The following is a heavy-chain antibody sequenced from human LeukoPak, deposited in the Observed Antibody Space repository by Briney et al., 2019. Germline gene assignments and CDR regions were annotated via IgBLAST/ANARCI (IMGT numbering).Heavy chain of an antibody. CDR3: ARDIVGYCSSTSCYGSYYFDY. D-gene: IGHD2-2*01. Sequence: ASVKVSCKASGYTFTSYGISWVRQAPGQGLEWMRWISAYNGNTNYAQKLQGRVTMTTDTSTSTAYMELRSLRSDDTAVYYCARDIVGYCSSTSCYGSYYFDYWGQGTLVTVSS. CDR1: GYTFTSYG. J-gene: IGHJ4*02. V-gene: IGHV1-18*01. CDR2: ISAYNGNT.